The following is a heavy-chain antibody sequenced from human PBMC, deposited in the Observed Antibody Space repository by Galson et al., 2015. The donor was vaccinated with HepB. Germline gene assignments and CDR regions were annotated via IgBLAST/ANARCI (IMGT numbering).Heavy chain of an antibody. D-gene: IGHD6-19*01. CDR2: INAGNSNT. Sequence: SVKVSCKASGYTFTTYGIHWVRQAPGQRLEWMGWINAGNSNTKNSQKFQGRVTITRDTSASTAYMELSSLRSEDTAVYYCARGSEYFDYWGQGILVTASS. CDR3: ARGSEYFDY. CDR1: GYTFTTYG. V-gene: IGHV1-3*01. J-gene: IGHJ4*02.